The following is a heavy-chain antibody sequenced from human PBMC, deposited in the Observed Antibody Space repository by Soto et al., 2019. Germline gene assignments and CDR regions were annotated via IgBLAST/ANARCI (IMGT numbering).Heavy chain of an antibody. CDR2: IKGDGIST. D-gene: IGHD3-10*01. CDR1: GFTFSSYW. Sequence: EVQLVESGGGLVQSGGSLRLSCAASGFTFSSYWMHWVRQAPGKGLVWVSRIKGDGISTNYADSVKGRFTISRDNAKDTVFLQMNGLSGDDTAVYYCARGAMRNYYNDYWGQGTLVTVSS. J-gene: IGHJ4*02. V-gene: IGHV3-74*01. CDR3: ARGAMRNYYNDY.